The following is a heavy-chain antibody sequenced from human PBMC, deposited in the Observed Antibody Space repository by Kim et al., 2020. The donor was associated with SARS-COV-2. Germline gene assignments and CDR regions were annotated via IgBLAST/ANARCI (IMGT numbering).Heavy chain of an antibody. CDR3: ARAYIVVVPAARVGYYYGMDV. CDR1: GGTFSSYA. D-gene: IGHD2-2*01. CDR2: IIPIFGTA. J-gene: IGHJ6*02. V-gene: IGHV1-69*13. Sequence: SVKVSCKASGGTFSSYAISWVRQAPGQGLEWMGGIIPIFGTANYAQKFQGRVTITADESTSTAYMELSSLRSEDTAVYYCARAYIVVVPAARVGYYYGMDVWGQGTTVTVSS.